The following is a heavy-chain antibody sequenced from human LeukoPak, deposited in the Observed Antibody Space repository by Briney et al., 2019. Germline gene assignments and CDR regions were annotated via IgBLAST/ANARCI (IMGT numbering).Heavy chain of an antibody. J-gene: IGHJ4*02. Sequence: PGGSLRLSCAASGFPFSSTAIHWARQAPGKGLEWVAVISNDGRSTYYADSVKGRFTISRDNSKNTLYLHMNSLRAEDTAVYYCARGIISSWDYFDYWGQGTLVTVSS. V-gene: IGHV3-30*04. CDR2: ISNDGRST. D-gene: IGHD6-13*01. CDR1: GFPFSSTA. CDR3: ARGIISSWDYFDY.